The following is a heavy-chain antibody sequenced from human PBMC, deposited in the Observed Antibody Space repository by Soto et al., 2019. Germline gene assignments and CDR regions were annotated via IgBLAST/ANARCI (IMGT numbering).Heavy chain of an antibody. CDR3: ARIGYCTSGLCYTYRVDP. Sequence: SSETLSLTCTVSGGSISNYYWSWIRQPPERGLEWIGYIYHSGNTNYNPSLKSRVTMSVDTSKNQFSLKLSSVTAADTAVYYCARIGYCTSGLCYTYRVDPWGQGTLVTVSS. D-gene: IGHD2-8*01. J-gene: IGHJ5*02. CDR1: GGSISNYY. V-gene: IGHV4-59*01. CDR2: IYHSGNT.